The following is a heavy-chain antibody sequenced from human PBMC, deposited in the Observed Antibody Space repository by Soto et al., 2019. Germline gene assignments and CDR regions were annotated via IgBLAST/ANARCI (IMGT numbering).Heavy chain of an antibody. D-gene: IGHD6-13*01. J-gene: IGHJ3*02. CDR2: SGTNSGDT. CDR1: GYTLSKFY. Sequence: GAAVQVSCKAYGYTLSKFYMHWVRQAPGQGLEWMGWSGTNSGDTNIAQKFQSRVTMTRDTSISTAYRDLNKLRSVYTCVYYCPKNPLVSLPDGKDIWGQGTMVTVSS. CDR3: PKNPLVSLPDGKDI. V-gene: IGHV1-2*02.